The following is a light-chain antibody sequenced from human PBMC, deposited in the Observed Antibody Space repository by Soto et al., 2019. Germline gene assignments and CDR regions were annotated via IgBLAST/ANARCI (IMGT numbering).Light chain of an antibody. V-gene: IGKV2-28*01. CDR3: MQALQTSYT. CDR2: LGS. Sequence: DNVMTQSPLSLPVTPGEPASISCRSSQSLLHSNGYNYLDWYLQKPGQSPQLLIYLGSNRASGVPDRFSGSGSGTDFTLKISRVEAEDVGVYYCMQALQTSYTFGQGTKLEIK. CDR1: QSLLHSNGYNY. J-gene: IGKJ2*01.